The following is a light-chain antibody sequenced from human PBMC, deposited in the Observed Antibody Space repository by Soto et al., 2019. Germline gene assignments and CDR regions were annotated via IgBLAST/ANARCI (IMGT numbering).Light chain of an antibody. J-gene: IGKJ1*01. Sequence: SQKTLALSPWERSTLSCRCSQNIGTYLAWYQHKPGQAPSVLIFGASTRANGVPDRFSGSGSGTDFPLTISRLFPADFAICDRHQDSASPRWTFCQGT. CDR1: QNIGTY. CDR2: GAS. V-gene: IGKV3-11*01. CDR3: HQDSASPRWT.